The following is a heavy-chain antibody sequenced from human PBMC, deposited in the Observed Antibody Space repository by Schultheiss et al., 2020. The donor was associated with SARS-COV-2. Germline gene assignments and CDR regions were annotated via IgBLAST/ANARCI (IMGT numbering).Heavy chain of an antibody. V-gene: IGHV3-23*01. CDR3: ARDRKLGTYGMDV. D-gene: IGHD7-27*01. CDR1: GGSFSGYY. J-gene: IGHJ6*02. Sequence: LSLTCAVYGGSFSGYYWSWIRQPPGKGLEWVSGISGSGIGSIFAGSVMGRFTISRDNSKSTLDLQKNSLRAEDTAVYYCARDRKLGTYGMDVWGQETTVTVSS. CDR2: ISGSGIGS.